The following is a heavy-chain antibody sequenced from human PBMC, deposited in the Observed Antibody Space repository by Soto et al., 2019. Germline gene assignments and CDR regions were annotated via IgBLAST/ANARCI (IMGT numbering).Heavy chain of an antibody. J-gene: IGHJ3*02. CDR1: GGSISSYY. V-gene: IGHV4-59*01. CDR2: IYYSGST. CDR3: SRSPHSLDI. Sequence: SETLSLTCTVSGGSISSYYWSWIRQPPGKGLEWIGYIYYSGSTNYNPSLKSRVTISVDTSKNQFSLKLSSVTAADTAVYYCSRSPHSLDIWGQGTMVTVSS.